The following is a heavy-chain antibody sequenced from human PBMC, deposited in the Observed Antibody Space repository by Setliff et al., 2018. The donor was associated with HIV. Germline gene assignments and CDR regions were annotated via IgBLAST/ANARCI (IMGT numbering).Heavy chain of an antibody. Sequence: GESLKISCVTSGFIFTDYWMSWVRQAPGKGLEWVANIRQDGGETHYVDSVKGRFTISRDNAKNSLYLQMNGLGAEDTALYYCASTRFGGPAAAAVVGGRSDFDNWGRGTLVTVSS. D-gene: IGHD2-15*01. CDR3: ASTRFGGPAAAAVVGGRSDFDN. CDR1: GFIFTDYW. V-gene: IGHV3-7*05. J-gene: IGHJ4*02. CDR2: IRQDGGET.